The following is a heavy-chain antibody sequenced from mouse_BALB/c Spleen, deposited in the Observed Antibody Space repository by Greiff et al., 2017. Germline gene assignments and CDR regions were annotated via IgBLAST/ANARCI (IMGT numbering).Heavy chain of an antibody. CDR2: INPSNGRT. CDR1: GYTFTSYW. Sequence: QVQLQQPGAELVKPGASVKLSCKASGYTFTSYWMHWVKQRPGQGLEWIGEINPSNGRTNYNEKFKSKATLTVDKSSSTAYMQLSSLTSEDSAVYYCAPLLGTWFAYWGQGTLVTVSA. D-gene: IGHD4-1*01. CDR3: APLLGTWFAY. V-gene: IGHV1S81*02. J-gene: IGHJ3*01.